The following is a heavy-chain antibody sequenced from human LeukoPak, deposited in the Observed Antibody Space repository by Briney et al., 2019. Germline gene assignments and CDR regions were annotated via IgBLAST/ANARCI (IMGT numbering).Heavy chain of an antibody. J-gene: IGHJ4*02. CDR1: GFTFSSYA. Sequence: HPGGSLRLSCAASGFTFSSYAMSWVRQSPGKGLEWVSGISGGGGTTYYAYYADSVKGRFTISRDNSKNTLYLQMNSLRAEDTAVYYCAKFYDILTSYFDYWGQGTLVTVSS. D-gene: IGHD3-9*01. CDR2: ISGGGGTTYYA. CDR3: AKFYDILTSYFDY. V-gene: IGHV3-23*01.